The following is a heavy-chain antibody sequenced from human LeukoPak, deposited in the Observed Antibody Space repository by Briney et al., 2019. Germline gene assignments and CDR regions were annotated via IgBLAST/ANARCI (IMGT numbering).Heavy chain of an antibody. CDR2: IYYSGST. V-gene: IGHV4-39*01. CDR3: ARHLGDYCSSTSCYASWFDP. Sequence: SGTLSLTCTVSGGSISSSSYYWGWIRQPPGKGLERIGSIYYSGSTYYNPSLKRLVTISVDTSKNQFSLKLSSVTAADTAVYYCARHLGDYCSSTSCYASWFDPWGQGTLVTVSS. J-gene: IGHJ5*02. D-gene: IGHD2-2*01. CDR1: GGSISSSSYY.